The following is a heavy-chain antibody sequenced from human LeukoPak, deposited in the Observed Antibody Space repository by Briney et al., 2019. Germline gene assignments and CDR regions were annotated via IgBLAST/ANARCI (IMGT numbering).Heavy chain of an antibody. J-gene: IGHJ4*02. V-gene: IGHV3-48*03. D-gene: IGHD6-6*01. Sequence: GGSLRLSCAASGFTFSSYEMNWVRQAPGKGLEWVSYISSSGSTRYYADSVKGRFTISRDNAKNSLYLQMSSLRADDTAVYYCAGGSYSSSSFDYWGQGTLVTV. CDR3: AGGSYSSSSFDY. CDR2: ISSSGSTR. CDR1: GFTFSSYE.